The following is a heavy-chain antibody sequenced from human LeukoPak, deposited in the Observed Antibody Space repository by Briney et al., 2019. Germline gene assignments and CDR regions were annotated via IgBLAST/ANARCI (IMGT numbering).Heavy chain of an antibody. V-gene: IGHV4-59*01. D-gene: IGHD4-11*01. CDR3: ASSTTLTTYAFDI. CDR2: IYYSGST. CDR1: DGSISSYY. J-gene: IGHJ3*02. Sequence: SETLSLTCTVSDGSISSYYGSWLRQPPGKGLEWFGYIYYSGSTNHNPSLKSRVTISVDTSKNQFSLKLSSVTAADTAVYYCASSTTLTTYAFDIWGQGTMVTVSS.